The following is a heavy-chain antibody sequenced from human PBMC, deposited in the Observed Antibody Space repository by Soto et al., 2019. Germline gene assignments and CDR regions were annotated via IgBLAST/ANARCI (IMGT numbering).Heavy chain of an antibody. V-gene: IGHV3-74*01. CDR2: INRDGSST. Sequence: GGSLRLSCAASGFTFSNYWIHWVRQAPGKGLVWVSRINRDGSSTTYADSVKGRFTISRDNAKNTLYLQMNSLRAEDTAVYYCSREERDDYNSYYYYGMDVWGQGTTVTVS. J-gene: IGHJ6*02. CDR3: SREERDDYNSYYYYGMDV. CDR1: GFTFSNYW. D-gene: IGHD4-4*01.